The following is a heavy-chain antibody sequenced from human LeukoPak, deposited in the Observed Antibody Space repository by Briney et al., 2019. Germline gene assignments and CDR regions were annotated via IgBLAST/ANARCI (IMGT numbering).Heavy chain of an antibody. CDR2: MNPNSGNT. V-gene: IGHV1-8*01. CDR3: ARGLSSSWYRIGY. Sequence: GASVKVSCKASGYTFTSYDINWVRQATGQGLEWMGRMNPNSGNTGYAQKFQGRVTMTRNTSISTAYMELSSLRSEDTAVYYCARGLSSSWYRIGYWGQGTLVTVSS. J-gene: IGHJ4*02. D-gene: IGHD6-13*01. CDR1: GYTFTSYD.